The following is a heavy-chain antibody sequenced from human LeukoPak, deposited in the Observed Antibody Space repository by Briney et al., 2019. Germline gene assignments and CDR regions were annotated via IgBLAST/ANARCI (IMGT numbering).Heavy chain of an antibody. CDR2: INPNSGGT. CDR1: GYTFTGSY. V-gene: IGHV1-2*06. J-gene: IGHJ4*02. Sequence: VASVKVPCKASGYTFTGSYMDWVRQAPGQGLEWMGRINPNSGGTNYVQKFQGRVTMTRDTSITTAYMELSRLRSDDTAVYYCASGYSSSSGFDYWGQGTLVTVSS. CDR3: ASGYSSSSGFDY. D-gene: IGHD6-6*01.